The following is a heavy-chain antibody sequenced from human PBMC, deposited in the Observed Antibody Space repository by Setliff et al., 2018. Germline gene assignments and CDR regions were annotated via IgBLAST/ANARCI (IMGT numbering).Heavy chain of an antibody. CDR1: GGSFSGYY. V-gene: IGHV4-34*01. J-gene: IGHJ4*02. CDR3: ARSFSRREKFLLDY. Sequence: PSETLSLTCAVYGGSFSGYYWSWIRQPPGKGLEWIGEINHSGSTNYNPSLKSRVTISVDTSKNQFSLKVNSVTVADTAVYYCARSFSRREKFLLDYWGQGALVTVSS. CDR2: INHSGST.